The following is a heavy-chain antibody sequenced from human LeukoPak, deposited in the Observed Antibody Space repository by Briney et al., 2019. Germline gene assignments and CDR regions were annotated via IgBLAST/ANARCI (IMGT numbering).Heavy chain of an antibody. V-gene: IGHV3-21*01. CDR3: ARGYCSGGSCYSGSYY. J-gene: IGHJ4*02. D-gene: IGHD2-15*01. CDR1: GFTFSSYS. CDR2: ISSSSSYI. Sequence: PGGSLRLSCAASGFTFSSYSMNWVRQAPGKGLEWVSSISSSSSYIYYADSVKGRFTISRDNAKNSVYLQMNSLRAEDTAVYYCARGYCSGGSCYSGSYYWGQGTLVTVSS.